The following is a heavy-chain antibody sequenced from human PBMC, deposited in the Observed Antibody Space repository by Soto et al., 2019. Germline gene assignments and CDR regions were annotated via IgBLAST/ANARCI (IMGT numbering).Heavy chain of an antibody. D-gene: IGHD4-17*01. J-gene: IGHJ6*02. V-gene: IGHV3-30-3*01. CDR1: GFTFSSYA. Sequence: QVQLVESGGGVVQPGRSLRLSCAASGFTFSSYAMHWVRQAPGKGLEWVAVISYDGSNKYYADSVKGRFTISRDISKNTLYLQMNSLRAEDTAVYYCARDDYGDDYYYYGMDVWGQGTTVTVSS. CDR2: ISYDGSNK. CDR3: ARDDYGDDYYYYGMDV.